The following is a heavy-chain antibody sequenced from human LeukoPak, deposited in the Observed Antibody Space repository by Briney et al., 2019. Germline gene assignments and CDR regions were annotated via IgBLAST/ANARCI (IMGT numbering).Heavy chain of an antibody. V-gene: IGHV7-4-1*02. Sequence: ASVKVSCKASGYTFTSYAMNWVRQAPGQGLEWMGFINTNTGNPTYAQGFTGRFVFSLDTSVSTAYLQISSLKAEDTAVYYCARNLIVVVPARKIYYYYMDVWGKGTTVTVSS. CDR3: ARNLIVVVPARKIYYYYMDV. CDR2: INTNTGNP. D-gene: IGHD2-2*01. CDR1: GYTFTSYA. J-gene: IGHJ6*03.